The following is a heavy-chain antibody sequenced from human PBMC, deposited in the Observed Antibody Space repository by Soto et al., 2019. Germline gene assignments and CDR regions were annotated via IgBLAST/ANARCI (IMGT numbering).Heavy chain of an antibody. CDR1: GFTFCEYA. CDR2: VSANGDIT. CDR3: ARGDRGGSGSPASYYFSGLDV. D-gene: IGHD3-10*01. V-gene: IGHV3-23*01. Sequence: EVKVLESGGDLVQPGGSLRLSCVASGFTFCEYAMTWVRQAPGKGLDWVSSVSANGDITYYADSVKGRFTISRDNSNNTLLLQMNSLRAEDTALYYCARGDRGGSGSPASYYFSGLDVWGQGTTVIVSS. J-gene: IGHJ6*02.